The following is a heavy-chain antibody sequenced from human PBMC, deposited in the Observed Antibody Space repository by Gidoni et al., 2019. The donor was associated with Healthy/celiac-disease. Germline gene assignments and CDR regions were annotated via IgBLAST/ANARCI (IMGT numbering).Heavy chain of an antibody. CDR1: GFTFSSYS. Sequence: EVQLVESGGGLVKPGGSLRLSCAASGFTFSSYSMNWVRQAPGKGLEWVSSISSSSSYIYYADSVKGRFTISRDNAKNSLYLQMNSLRAEDTAVYYCARVPGDCSSTSCTYYYYYYMDVWGKGTTVTVSS. D-gene: IGHD2-2*01. CDR2: ISSSSSYI. CDR3: ARVPGDCSSTSCTYYYYYYMDV. V-gene: IGHV3-21*01. J-gene: IGHJ6*03.